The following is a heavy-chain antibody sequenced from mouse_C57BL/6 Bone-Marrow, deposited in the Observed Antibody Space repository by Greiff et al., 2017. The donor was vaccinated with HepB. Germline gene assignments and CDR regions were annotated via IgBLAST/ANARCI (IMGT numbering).Heavy chain of an antibody. J-gene: IGHJ3*01. CDR2: INPGSGGT. Sequence: VKLQESGAELVRPGTSVKVSCKASGYAFTNYLIEWVKQRPGQGLEWIGVINPGSGGTNYNEKFKGKATLTADKSSSTAYMQLSSLTSEDSAVYFCAKHYDYGAYWGQGTLVTVSA. CDR3: AKHYDYGAY. V-gene: IGHV1-54*01. CDR1: GYAFTNYL. D-gene: IGHD2-4*01.